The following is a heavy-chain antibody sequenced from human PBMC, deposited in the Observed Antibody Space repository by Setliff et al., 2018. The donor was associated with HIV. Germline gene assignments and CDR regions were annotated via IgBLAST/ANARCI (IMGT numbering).Heavy chain of an antibody. J-gene: IGHJ5*02. V-gene: IGHV1-69*13. CDR3: VRDQATGYEKVWFSWIDP. CDR1: GGTFSLYA. CDR2: IIPIFNTA. D-gene: IGHD5-12*01. Sequence: GASVKVSCKASGGTFSLYAINWVRQAPGQGLEWMGGIIPIFNTANYARKFQGRVTITADGSTSTAYMELSSLRFEDTATYYCVRDQATGYEKVWFSWIDPWGQGTLVTVSS.